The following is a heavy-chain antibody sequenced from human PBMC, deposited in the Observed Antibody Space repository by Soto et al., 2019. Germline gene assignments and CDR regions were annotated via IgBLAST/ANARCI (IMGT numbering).Heavy chain of an antibody. CDR3: ARDRIAVATGGYNWFDP. V-gene: IGHV1-69*04. CDR1: GGTFSSYT. CDR2: IIPILGIA. D-gene: IGHD6-19*01. J-gene: IGHJ5*02. Sequence: ASVKVSCKASGGTFSSYTISWVRQAPGQGLEWMGRIIPILGIANYAQKFQGRVTITADKSTSTAYMELSSLRSEDTAVYYCARDRIAVATGGYNWFDPWGQGTLVTVSS.